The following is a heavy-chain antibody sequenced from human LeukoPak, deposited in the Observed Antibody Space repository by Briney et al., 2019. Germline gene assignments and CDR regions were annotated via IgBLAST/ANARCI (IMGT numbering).Heavy chain of an antibody. CDR1: GGSFSGYY. J-gene: IGHJ4*02. V-gene: IGHV4-34*01. CDR3: ASRMTRKLDY. CDR2: INHRGST. D-gene: IGHD4-11*01. Sequence: SETLSLTCAVYGGSFSGYYWSWIRQPPGKGLEWIGEINHRGSTNYNPSLKSRVTISVDTSKNQFSLKLSSVTAADTPLYYCASRMTRKLDYWGQGTLVTVSS.